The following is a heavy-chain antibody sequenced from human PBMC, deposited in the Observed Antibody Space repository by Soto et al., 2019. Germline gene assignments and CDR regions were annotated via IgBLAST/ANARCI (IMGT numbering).Heavy chain of an antibody. CDR2: ISYDGSNK. Sequence: GESLKISCAASGFTFSSYGMHWVRQAPGKGLEWVAVISYDGSNKYYADSVKGRFTISRDNSKNTLYLQMNSLRAEDTAVYYCAKEFGGVIVISYYFDYWGQGTLVTVSS. J-gene: IGHJ4*02. D-gene: IGHD3-16*02. CDR3: AKEFGGVIVISYYFDY. V-gene: IGHV3-30*18. CDR1: GFTFSSYG.